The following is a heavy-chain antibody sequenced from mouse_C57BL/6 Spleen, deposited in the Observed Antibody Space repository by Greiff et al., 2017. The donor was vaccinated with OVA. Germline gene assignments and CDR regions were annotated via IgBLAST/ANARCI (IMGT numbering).Heavy chain of an antibody. CDR2: INPNNGGT. CDR3: ARPYYAMDY. V-gene: IGHV1-26*01. CDR1: GYTFTDYY. Sequence: EVQLKQSGPELVKPGASVKISCKASGYTFTDYYMNWVKQSHGKSLEWIGDINPNNGGTSYNQKFKGKATLTVDKSSSTAYMELRSLTSEDSAVYYCARPYYAMDYWGQGTSVTVSS. J-gene: IGHJ4*01.